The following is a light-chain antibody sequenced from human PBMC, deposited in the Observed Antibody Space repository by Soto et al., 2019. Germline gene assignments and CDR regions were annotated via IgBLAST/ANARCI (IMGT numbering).Light chain of an antibody. Sequence: EIVLTQSPDTLSLSPGERATLSCRASRSFSSSYLAWYQQTPGHAPRLLIYAASSRATGIPDRFSGSGSGTDFTLTISSLEPEDSAVYYCQQYGSSPPYTFGQGTKLEIK. J-gene: IGKJ2*01. CDR2: AAS. V-gene: IGKV3-20*01. CDR3: QQYGSSPPYT. CDR1: RSFSSSY.